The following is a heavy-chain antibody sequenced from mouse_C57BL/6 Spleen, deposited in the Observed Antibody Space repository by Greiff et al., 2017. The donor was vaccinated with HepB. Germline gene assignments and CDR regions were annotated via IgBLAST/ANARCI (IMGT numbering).Heavy chain of an antibody. Sequence: QVQLQQPGAELVKPGASVKLSCKASGYTFTSYWMQWVKQRPGQGLEWIGEIDPSDSDTNYNQKFKGKATLTVDTSSSTAYMQLSSLTSEDSAVSYCARWGGPWFAYWGQGTLVTVSA. J-gene: IGHJ3*01. CDR1: GYTFTSYW. CDR3: ARWGGPWFAY. V-gene: IGHV1-50*01. CDR2: IDPSDSDT.